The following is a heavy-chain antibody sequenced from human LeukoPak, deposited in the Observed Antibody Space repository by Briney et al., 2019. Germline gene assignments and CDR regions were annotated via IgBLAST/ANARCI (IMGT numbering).Heavy chain of an antibody. J-gene: IGHJ4*02. V-gene: IGHV3-23*01. CDR1: GFTFSSYG. Sequence: GGSLRLSCAVSGFTFSSYGMSWVRQAPGKGPQWVSAITGSGGTTYYADSVKGRFTISRDNSKNTLYLQMNSLRAEDTAVYYCAKIQGYFDYWGQGNLVTVSS. CDR2: ITGSGGTT. CDR3: AKIQGYFDY.